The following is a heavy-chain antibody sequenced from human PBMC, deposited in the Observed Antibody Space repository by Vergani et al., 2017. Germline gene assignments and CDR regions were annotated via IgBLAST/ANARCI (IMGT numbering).Heavy chain of an antibody. D-gene: IGHD3-10*01. V-gene: IGHV6-1*01. Sequence: QVQLQQSGPGLVKPSQTLSLTCAISGDSVSSKSVAWNWMRQSPSRGLEWRGRTYFKSRWYNEYAISVKSRITINPDTSKNQFSMQLNSVTPEDTAIYYCVRGFFFRGMDVWSQGTAVTVSS. CDR1: GDSVSSKSVA. CDR3: VRGFFFRGMDV. J-gene: IGHJ6*02. CDR2: TYFKSRWYN.